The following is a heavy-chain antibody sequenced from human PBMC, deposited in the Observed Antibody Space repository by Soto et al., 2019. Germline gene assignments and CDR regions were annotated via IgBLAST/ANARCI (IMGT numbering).Heavy chain of an antibody. Sequence: QVQLQESGPGLVKPSGTLSLTCAVSGGSISSSNWWSWVRQPPGKGLEWIGEIYHSGSTNYNPSLKSRGTISVDKSKNQFSLKLSSVTAADTAVYYCARDGQRGGKSWETDDYWGQGTLVTVSS. D-gene: IGHD2-15*01. J-gene: IGHJ4*02. CDR3: ARDGQRGGKSWETDDY. CDR2: IYHSGST. CDR1: GGSISSSNW. V-gene: IGHV4-4*02.